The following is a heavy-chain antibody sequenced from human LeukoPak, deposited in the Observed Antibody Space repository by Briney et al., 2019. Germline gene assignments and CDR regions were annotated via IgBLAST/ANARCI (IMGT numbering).Heavy chain of an antibody. D-gene: IGHD1-1*01. CDR3: ARHTTGTVFFDY. CDR2: IYYSGST. J-gene: IGHJ4*02. V-gene: IGHV4-39*01. Sequence: SETLSLTCTGSGGHICNSSYYWGWIRQPPGKGLEWIGSIYYSGSTYYNPSLKSRLTISVDTSKNQFSLNLSSVTAAHTAVYYCARHTTGTVFFDYWGQGTLVTVSS. CDR1: GGHICNSSYY.